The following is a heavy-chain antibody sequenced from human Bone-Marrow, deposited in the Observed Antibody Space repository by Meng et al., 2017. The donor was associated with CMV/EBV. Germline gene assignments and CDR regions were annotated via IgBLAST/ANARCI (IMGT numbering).Heavy chain of an antibody. Sequence: SETLSLTCAVYGGSFSGYYWSWIRQPPGKGLEWIGEINHSGSTNYNPSLKSRVTISVDTSKNQFSLKLSSVTAADTAVYYCARGRNYPYWGQGTLVPVS. J-gene: IGHJ1*01. V-gene: IGHV4-34*01. CDR1: GGSFSGYY. CDR2: INHSGST. D-gene: IGHD3-10*01. CDR3: ARGRNYPY.